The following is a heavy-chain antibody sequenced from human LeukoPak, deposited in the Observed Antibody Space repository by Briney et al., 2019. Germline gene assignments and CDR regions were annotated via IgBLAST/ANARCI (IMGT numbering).Heavy chain of an antibody. Sequence: GGSLRLSCVASRFIFSVYGMHWVRQAPGKGLEWVSYISSSSSTIYYADSVKGRFTISRDNAKNSLYLQMNSLRDEDTAVYYCARDGIVGASAFYWGQGTLVTVSS. V-gene: IGHV3-48*02. CDR3: ARDGIVGASAFY. CDR1: RFIFSVYG. CDR2: ISSSSSTI. D-gene: IGHD1-26*01. J-gene: IGHJ4*02.